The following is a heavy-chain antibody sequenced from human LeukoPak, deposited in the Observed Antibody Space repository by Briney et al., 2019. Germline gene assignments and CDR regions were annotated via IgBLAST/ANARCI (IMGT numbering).Heavy chain of an antibody. J-gene: IGHJ4*02. CDR3: AREPIGVVTSRQEFDY. D-gene: IGHD3-3*01. CDR1: GGSISSGDYY. Sequence: SQTLSLTCTVSGGSISSGDYYWSWIRQPPGKGLEWIGYIYYSGSTYYNPSLKSRVTISVDTSKNQFSLKLSSVTAADTAVYYCAREPIGVVTSRQEFDYWGQGTLVTVSS. V-gene: IGHV4-30-4*08. CDR2: IYYSGST.